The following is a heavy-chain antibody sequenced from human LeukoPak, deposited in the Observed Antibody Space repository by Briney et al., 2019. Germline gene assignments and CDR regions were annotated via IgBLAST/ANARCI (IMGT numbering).Heavy chain of an antibody. J-gene: IGHJ4*02. D-gene: IGHD1-14*01. V-gene: IGHV4-59*01. CDR1: GGSISSYY. CDR2: IYYSGST. CDR3: ARDPRRYYLDY. Sequence: PSETLSLTCTVSGGSISSYYWSWIRQPPGKGLEWIGYIYYSGSTNYNPSLKSRVTISVDTSKNQFSLKLSSVTAADTAVYYCARDPRRYYLDYWGQGTLVTVSS.